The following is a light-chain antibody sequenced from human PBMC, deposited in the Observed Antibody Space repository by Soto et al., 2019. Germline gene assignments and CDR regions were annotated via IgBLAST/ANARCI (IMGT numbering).Light chain of an antibody. Sequence: QSALTQLASVSWSAGQSITISCTGASGDVGGYNYVCWYQQHPGKAPKLMIYEVSNRPSGASTRFSGSKSGNTASLTISGLQAEDEADYYCSSLTSGSTQVGTGTKVNVL. V-gene: IGLV2-14*01. CDR1: SGDVGGYNY. J-gene: IGLJ1*01. CDR3: SSLTSGSTQ. CDR2: EVS.